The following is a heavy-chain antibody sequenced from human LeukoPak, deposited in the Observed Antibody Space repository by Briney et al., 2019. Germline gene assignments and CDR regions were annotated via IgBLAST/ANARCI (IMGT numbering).Heavy chain of an antibody. Sequence: SETLSLTCAAYGGSFSGYYWSWIRQPPGKGLEWIGEINHSGSTNYNPSLKSRVTISVDTSKNQFSLKLSSVTAADTAVYYCAREEYWNYYYGMDVWGQGTTVTVSS. V-gene: IGHV4-34*01. CDR3: AREEYWNYYYGMDV. CDR1: GGSFSGYY. CDR2: INHSGST. D-gene: IGHD2/OR15-2a*01. J-gene: IGHJ6*02.